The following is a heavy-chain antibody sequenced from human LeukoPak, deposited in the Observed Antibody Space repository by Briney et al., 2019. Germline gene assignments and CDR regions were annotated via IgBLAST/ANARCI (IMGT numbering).Heavy chain of an antibody. V-gene: IGHV3-23*01. D-gene: IGHD6-19*01. CDR2: ISGSGGST. J-gene: IGHJ1*01. Sequence: DPGGSLRLSCAASGFTFSSYGMSWVRQAPGKGLEWVSAISGSGGSTYYADSVKGRFTISRDNSKNTLYLQMNSLRAEDTAVYYCAKAGGSSSGWFGFWGQGTLVTVSS. CDR3: AKAGGSSSGWFGF. CDR1: GFTFSSYG.